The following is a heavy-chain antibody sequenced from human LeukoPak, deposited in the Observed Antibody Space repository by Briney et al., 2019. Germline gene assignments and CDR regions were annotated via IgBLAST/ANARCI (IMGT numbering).Heavy chain of an antibody. CDR2: ISYDGSNK. J-gene: IGHJ4*02. V-gene: IGHV3-30*04. Sequence: GGSLRLSCAASGFTFSSYAMHWVRQAPGKGLEWVAVISYDGSNKYYADSVKGRFTISRDNSKNTLYLQMNSLRAEDTAVYYCAKSGPDFGDLPSEYYFDYWGQGNLVTVSS. D-gene: IGHD4-17*01. CDR1: GFTFSSYA. CDR3: AKSGPDFGDLPSEYYFDY.